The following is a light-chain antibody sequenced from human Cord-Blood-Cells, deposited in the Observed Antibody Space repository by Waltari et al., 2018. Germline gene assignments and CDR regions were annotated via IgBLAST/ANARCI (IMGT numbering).Light chain of an antibody. CDR2: GKN. J-gene: IGLJ3*02. V-gene: IGLV3-19*01. CDR3: NSRDSSGNHWV. CDR1: SLRSYY. Sequence: SSELTQDPAVSVALGQTVRITCQGDSLRSYYASWDQQKTGQAPVLVIYGKNNRPSGIPDRFYASSSGNTASLTITGAHAEDEADYFCNSRDSSGNHWVFGGGTKLTVL.